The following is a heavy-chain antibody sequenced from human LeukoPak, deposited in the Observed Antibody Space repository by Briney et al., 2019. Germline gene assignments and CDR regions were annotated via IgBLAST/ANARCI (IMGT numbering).Heavy chain of an antibody. V-gene: IGHV3-53*01. J-gene: IGHJ6*03. CDR3: ARGEYSGTGREPTATYYMDV. D-gene: IGHD1-26*01. CDR1: GFIVSSNY. Sequence: GGSLRLSCAASGFIVSSNYMSWLRQARGKGLELVSVIYSGGSTYYADSVKGRFTISRYNSKNTLYLQMNSLRAEDTAVYYCARGEYSGTGREPTATYYMDVWGKGTKVTVSS. CDR2: IYSGGST.